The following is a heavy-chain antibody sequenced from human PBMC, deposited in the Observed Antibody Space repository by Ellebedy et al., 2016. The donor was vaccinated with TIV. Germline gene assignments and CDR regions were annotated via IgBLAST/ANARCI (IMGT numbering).Heavy chain of an antibody. Sequence: SETLSLTXTISGDSISSDHWWSWVRQAPGQGLEWIGETHHNGNIHYNPSLKGRVTMSLDKSKNEISLKMTSVTAADTAVFYCVGNGFYSLEYWGRGTLVTVSS. CDR2: THHNGNI. V-gene: IGHV4-4*02. J-gene: IGHJ4*02. CDR1: GDSISSDHW. D-gene: IGHD3-3*01. CDR3: VGNGFYSLEY.